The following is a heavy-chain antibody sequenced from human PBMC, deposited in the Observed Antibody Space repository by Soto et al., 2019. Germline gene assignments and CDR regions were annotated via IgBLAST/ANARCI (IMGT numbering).Heavy chain of an antibody. D-gene: IGHD3-3*01. CDR3: ARDPYPTIFGVAGD. V-gene: IGHV1-18*01. CDR1: GGTFSSYA. J-gene: IGHJ4*02. CDR2: ISAYNGNT. Sequence: QVQLVQSGAEVKKPGSSVKVSCKASGGTFSSYAISWVRQAPGQGLEWMGGISAYNGNTNYAQKLQGRVTMTTDTSTSTAYMELRSLRSDDTAVYYCARDPYPTIFGVAGDWGQGTLVTVSS.